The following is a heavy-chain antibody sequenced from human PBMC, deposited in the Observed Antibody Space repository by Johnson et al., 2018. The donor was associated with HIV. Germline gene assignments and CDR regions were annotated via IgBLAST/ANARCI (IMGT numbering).Heavy chain of an antibody. CDR2: ISYDGNKT. J-gene: IGHJ3*02. CDR3: AREEEWELTLVGVGAFDI. D-gene: IGHD1-26*01. Sequence: QVQLVESGGGVVQTGRSLRLSCAASGFIFSSYAMHWVRQAPGEGLEWVAVISYDGNKTYYADSVRGLTISRDNSKNTLYLQLSSLRSEDTAVYYCAREEEWELTLVGVGAFDIWVQGTMVTVSS. V-gene: IGHV3-30*04. CDR1: GFIFSSYA.